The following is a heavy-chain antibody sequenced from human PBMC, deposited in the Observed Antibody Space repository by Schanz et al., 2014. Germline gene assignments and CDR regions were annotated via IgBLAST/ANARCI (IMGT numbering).Heavy chain of an antibody. V-gene: IGHV1-46*02. J-gene: IGHJ4*02. Sequence: QVPLVQSGGEVKKPGASATVSCKASGYTFNNHGISWVRQAPGQGLEWMGKINPSSGTTRIAQNFQGRLTVTRDTSTSTVNMELSSLRSEDTAVYYCARGGFFDSTSFDSWGQGTLVTVSS. CDR2: INPSSGTT. D-gene: IGHD2-2*01. CDR3: ARGGFFDSTSFDS. CDR1: GYTFNNHG.